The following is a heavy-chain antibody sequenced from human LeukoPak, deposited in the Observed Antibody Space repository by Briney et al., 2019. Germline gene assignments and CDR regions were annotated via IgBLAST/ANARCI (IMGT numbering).Heavy chain of an antibody. V-gene: IGHV3-21*01. CDR1: GFTFSSYS. CDR2: ISSSSSYI. CDR3: ARENILTGYPSYYFDY. J-gene: IGHJ4*02. D-gene: IGHD3-9*01. Sequence: GGSLRLSCAASGFTFSSYSMNWVRQAPGKGLEWVSSISSSSSYIYYAVSVKDRFTISRDNAKNSLYLQMNSLRAEDTAVYYCARENILTGYPSYYFDYWGQGTLVTVSS.